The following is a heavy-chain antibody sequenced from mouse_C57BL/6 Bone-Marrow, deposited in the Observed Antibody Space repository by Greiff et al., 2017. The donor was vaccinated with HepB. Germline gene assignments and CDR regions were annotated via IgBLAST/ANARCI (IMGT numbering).Heavy chain of an antibody. J-gene: IGHJ2*01. V-gene: IGHV1-64*01. D-gene: IGHD1-1*01. CDR3: ARSDWRITTVY. CDR1: GYTFTSYW. CDR2: IHPNSGST. Sequence: VQLQQPGAELVKPGASVKLSCKASGYTFTSYWMHWVKQRPGQGLEWIGMIHPNSGSTNYNEKFKSKATLTVDKSSSTAYRQLSSLTSEDSAVYYCARSDWRITTVYWGQGTTLTVSS.